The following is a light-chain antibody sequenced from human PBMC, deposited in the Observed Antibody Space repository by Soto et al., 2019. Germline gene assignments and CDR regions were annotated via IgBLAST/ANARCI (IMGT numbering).Light chain of an antibody. J-gene: IGLJ3*02. Sequence: QSVLTQPPSASGTPGQRVTISCSGSNSNIGSNYVYWYQQVPGTAPKLLIYHNNQRPSEVPDRFSGSKSGTSASLAISGLRSEDEADYHCAAWDDSLSSPVFGGGTQLTVL. CDR2: HNN. V-gene: IGLV1-47*02. CDR3: AAWDDSLSSPV. CDR1: NSNIGSNY.